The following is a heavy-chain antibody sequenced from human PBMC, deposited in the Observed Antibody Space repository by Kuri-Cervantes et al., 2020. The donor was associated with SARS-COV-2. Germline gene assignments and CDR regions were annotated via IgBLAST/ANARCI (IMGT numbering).Heavy chain of an antibody. Sequence: SVKVSCKASGGTFSSYAISWVRQTPGQGLEWMGRIIPILGIANYAQKFQGRVTITADKSTSTAYMELSSLRSEDTAVYYCARSANYGSGSYYMSYGMDVWGQGTTVTVSS. D-gene: IGHD3-10*01. CDR2: IIPILGIA. V-gene: IGHV1-69*04. CDR1: GGTFSSYA. J-gene: IGHJ6*02. CDR3: ARSANYGSGSYYMSYGMDV.